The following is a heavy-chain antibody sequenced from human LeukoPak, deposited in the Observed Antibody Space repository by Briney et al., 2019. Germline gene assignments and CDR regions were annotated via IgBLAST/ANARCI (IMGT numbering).Heavy chain of an antibody. V-gene: IGHV1-69*06. D-gene: IGHD6-19*01. CDR3: AAPKSSIAVAGSNFDY. Sequence: ASVKVSFKASGGPFSSYAISWVRQAPGQGLEWMGGIIPIFGTANYAQKFQGRVTITADKSTSTAYMELSSLRSEDTAVYYCAAPKSSIAVAGSNFDYWGQGTLVTVSS. CDR1: GGPFSSYA. CDR2: IIPIFGTA. J-gene: IGHJ4*02.